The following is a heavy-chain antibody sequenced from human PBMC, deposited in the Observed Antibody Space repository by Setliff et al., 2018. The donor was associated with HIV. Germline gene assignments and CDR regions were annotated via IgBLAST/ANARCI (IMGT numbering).Heavy chain of an antibody. V-gene: IGHV4-39*07. J-gene: IGHJ4*02. CDR1: GGSISSRNFY. CDR2: IAYTGSG. CDR3: AREVRWELPQGFDH. Sequence: PSETLSLTCTVSGGSISSRNFYWGWIRQPPGKGLEWIGSIAYTGSGYYNSSLKSRVTISVDTSMNECSLKLTSVTAAETVVYYCAREVRWELPQGFDHWGQGSQVTSP. D-gene: IGHD1-26*01.